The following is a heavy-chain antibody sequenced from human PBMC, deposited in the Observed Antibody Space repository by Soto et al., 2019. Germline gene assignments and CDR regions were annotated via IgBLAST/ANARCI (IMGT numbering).Heavy chain of an antibody. CDR2: IYYSGST. D-gene: IGHD4-4*01. J-gene: IGHJ3*02. CDR1: GGSIRSYY. CDR3: ARLPVDAFDI. V-gene: IGHV4-59*08. Sequence: QVQLQESGPGLVKPSETLSLTCTVSGGSIRSYYWSWIRQPPGKGLEWIGYIYYSGSTNFNPSLKSRVNIAVDTSKNQFSLKLTSVTAADTAVYYCARLPVDAFDIWGQGTMVTVSS.